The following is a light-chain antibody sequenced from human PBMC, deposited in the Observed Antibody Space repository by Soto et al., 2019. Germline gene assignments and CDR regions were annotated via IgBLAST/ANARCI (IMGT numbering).Light chain of an antibody. J-gene: IGKJ1*01. CDR2: DAS. Sequence: EIVLTQSPATLSLSPGERATLSCRASQSVSSYLAWYQQKPGQAPRLLIYDASNRATGIPARFSGSGSGTDFTLTISSLEPEDFAGYYGQQRSNWPPWTFGQGTKVEIK. CDR3: QQRSNWPPWT. CDR1: QSVSSY. V-gene: IGKV3-11*01.